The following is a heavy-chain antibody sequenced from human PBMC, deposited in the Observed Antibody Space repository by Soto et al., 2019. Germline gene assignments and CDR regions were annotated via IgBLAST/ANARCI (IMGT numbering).Heavy chain of an antibody. Sequence: EMQLVESGGGLVQPGGSLRLSCAASGFSFSSHGRNWVRQAPGKGPEWVANIKQDGSEKYYVDSVRGRFTISRDNAKNSLYLQMNSLRAEDTAVYYCARGLAVAANWFDPWGQGTLVTVSS. CDR3: ARGLAVAANWFDP. CDR1: GFSFSSHG. CDR2: IKQDGSEK. D-gene: IGHD6-19*01. J-gene: IGHJ5*02. V-gene: IGHV3-7*05.